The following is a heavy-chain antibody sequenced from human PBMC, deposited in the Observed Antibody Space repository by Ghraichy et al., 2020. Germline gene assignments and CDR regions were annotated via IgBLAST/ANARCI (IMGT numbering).Heavy chain of an antibody. Sequence: SETLSLTCTVYGVSFSGCYWGWIRQPPGKGLEWIGEINHSGSTNYNPSLKSRVTISVDTSKNQFSLKLSSVTAADTAVYYCASEVGATRYYYGMDVWGQGNTVTVSS. V-gene: IGHV4-34*01. J-gene: IGHJ6*02. CDR3: ASEVGATRYYYGMDV. D-gene: IGHD1-26*01. CDR1: GVSFSGCY. CDR2: INHSGST.